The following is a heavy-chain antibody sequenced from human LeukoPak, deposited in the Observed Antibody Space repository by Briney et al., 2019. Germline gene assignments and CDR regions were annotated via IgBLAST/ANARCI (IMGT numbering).Heavy chain of an antibody. CDR1: GFTYSSYG. CDR2: ISYDGRNK. V-gene: IGHV3-30*18. J-gene: IGHJ4*02. CDR3: TKEGYYGSGSFPDY. Sequence: GGSLRLSCAASGFTYSSYGMHWVRQAPGKGLEWVAVISYDGRNKYYADSVEGRFTISRDNSKNTLSLQMNSLKTDDTALYYCTKEGYYGSGSFPDYWGQGTLVTVSS. D-gene: IGHD3-10*01.